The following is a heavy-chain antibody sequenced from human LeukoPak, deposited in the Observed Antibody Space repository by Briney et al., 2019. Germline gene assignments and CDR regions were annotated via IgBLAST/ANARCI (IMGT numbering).Heavy chain of an antibody. CDR3: ARARPYCTNGVCHIDY. Sequence: ASVKVSCKASGYTFTSYGISWVRQAPGQGLEWMGWISAYNGNTNYAQKLQGRVTMTTDTSTSTAYMELRSLRSDDTAVYYCARARPYCTNGVCHIDYWGQGTLVTVSS. D-gene: IGHD2-8*01. J-gene: IGHJ4*02. CDR2: ISAYNGNT. V-gene: IGHV1-18*01. CDR1: GYTFTSYG.